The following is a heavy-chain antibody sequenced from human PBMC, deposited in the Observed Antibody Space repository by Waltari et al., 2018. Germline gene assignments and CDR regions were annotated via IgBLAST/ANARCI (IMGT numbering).Heavy chain of an antibody. CDR3: ARDRHYDSWTSYWEDY. CDR2: IKGDGSEE. CDR1: GFTFGTYW. Sequence: EVQLVESGGGLVQPGGSLRLSWAASGFTFGTYWMSWVRPAPEKGLEWVDNIKGDGSEEYYVDSVKGRFAISRDNAKNSLYLQMNSLRADDTAVYYCARDRHYDSWTSYWEDYWGQGTLVTVSS. D-gene: IGHD3-9*01. J-gene: IGHJ4*02. V-gene: IGHV3-7*01.